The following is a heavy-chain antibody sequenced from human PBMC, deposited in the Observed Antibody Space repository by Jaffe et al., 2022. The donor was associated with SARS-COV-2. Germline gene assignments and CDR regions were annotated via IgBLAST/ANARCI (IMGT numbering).Heavy chain of an antibody. V-gene: IGHV3-15*01. Sequence: EVQLVESGGGLVKPGGSLRLSCAASGFTFSNAWMSWVRQAPGKGLEWVGRIKSKTDGGTTDYAAPVKGRFTISRDDSKNTLYLQMNSLKTEDTAVYYCTTDATRGLLDAYWGQGTLVTVSS. J-gene: IGHJ4*02. D-gene: IGHD2-15*01. CDR2: IKSKTDGGTT. CDR3: TTDATRGLLDAY. CDR1: GFTFSNAW.